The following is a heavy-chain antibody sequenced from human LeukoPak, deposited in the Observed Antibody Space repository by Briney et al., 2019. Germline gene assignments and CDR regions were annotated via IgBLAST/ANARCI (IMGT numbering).Heavy chain of an antibody. CDR1: GYSFSHYG. Sequence: ASVKVSCKASGYSFSHYGSSWWRQAPGQGLECMGWISAYNGNTNYAQKLQGRVTMTTDTSTSTAYMEHCRVRSDDTAIYYCARENMATLGCDHWGQGTLVTVSS. J-gene: IGHJ4*02. V-gene: IGHV1-18*01. CDR3: ARENMATLGCDH. CDR2: ISAYNGNT. D-gene: IGHD5-12*01.